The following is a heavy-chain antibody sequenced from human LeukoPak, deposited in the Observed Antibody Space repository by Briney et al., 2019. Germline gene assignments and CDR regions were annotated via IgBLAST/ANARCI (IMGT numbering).Heavy chain of an antibody. D-gene: IGHD3-22*01. CDR3: ARSRPTYYYYDSSGYYTLDAFDI. CDR1: GGSISSYY. CDR2: IYYSGST. V-gene: IGHV4-59*08. J-gene: IGHJ3*02. Sequence: SETLSLTCTVSGGSISSYYWSWIRQPPGKGLEWIGYIYYSGSTNYNPSLKSRVTISVDTSKNQFSLKLSSVTAADTAVNYCARSRPTYYYYDSSGYYTLDAFDIWGQGTMVTVSS.